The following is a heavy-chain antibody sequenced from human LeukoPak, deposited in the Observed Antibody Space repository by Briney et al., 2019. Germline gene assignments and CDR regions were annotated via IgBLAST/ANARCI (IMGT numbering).Heavy chain of an antibody. Sequence: PGGSLRLSCAASGFTFSSYSMNWVRQAPGKGLEWVSTIRSSDGTIYYADSVKGRFTISRDNSKNTLYLQMNSLRAEDAAVYYCAGGSYYGIFDYWGQGTLVTVSS. CDR2: IRSSDGTI. V-gene: IGHV3-48*01. J-gene: IGHJ4*02. D-gene: IGHD3-10*01. CDR1: GFTFSSYS. CDR3: AGGSYYGIFDY.